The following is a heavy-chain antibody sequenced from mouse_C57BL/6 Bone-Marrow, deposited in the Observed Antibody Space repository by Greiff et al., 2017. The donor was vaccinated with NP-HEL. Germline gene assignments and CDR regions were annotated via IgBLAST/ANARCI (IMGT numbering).Heavy chain of an antibody. CDR3: ADHYYGSSWYFDV. J-gene: IGHJ1*03. CDR1: GYTFTDYY. Sequence: EVQLQQSGPVLVKPGASVKMSCKASGYTFTDYYMNWVKQSHGKSLEWIGVINPYNGGTSYNQKFKGKATLTVDKSSSTAYMELNSLTSEDSAVYYCADHYYGSSWYFDVWGTGTTVTVSS. CDR2: INPYNGGT. V-gene: IGHV1-19*01. D-gene: IGHD1-1*01.